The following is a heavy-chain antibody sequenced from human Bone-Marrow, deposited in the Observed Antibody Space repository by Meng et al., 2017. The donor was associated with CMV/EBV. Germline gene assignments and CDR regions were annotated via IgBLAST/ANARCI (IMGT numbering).Heavy chain of an antibody. Sequence: SETLSLTCAVYGGPFSGYYWSWIRQPPGKGLEWIGEINHSGSTNYNPSLKSRVIISADTSMNQFSLKLSSVTAADTAVYYCARRIQLWLRAYYYYGMDGWGQGTTVTFSS. V-gene: IGHV4-34*01. CDR2: INHSGST. D-gene: IGHD5-18*01. J-gene: IGHJ6*02. CDR3: ARRIQLWLRAYYYYGMDG. CDR1: GGPFSGYY.